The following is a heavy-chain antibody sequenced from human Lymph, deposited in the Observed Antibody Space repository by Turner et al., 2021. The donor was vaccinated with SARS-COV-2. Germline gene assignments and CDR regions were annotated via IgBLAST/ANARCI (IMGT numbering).Heavy chain of an antibody. D-gene: IGHD2-2*01. Sequence: QVQLVQSGAEVKKPGSSVKVSCKASGGTFSSYAISWVRQAPGQGLEWMGEIIPIVGTANYAQKFQGRVTITADASTSTAHMELSNLRSEDTAVYYCARGSRDCSSTSCYPFFDYWGQGTLVTVSS. CDR3: ARGSRDCSSTSCYPFFDY. CDR1: GGTFSSYA. V-gene: IGHV1-69*01. CDR2: IIPIVGTA. J-gene: IGHJ4*02.